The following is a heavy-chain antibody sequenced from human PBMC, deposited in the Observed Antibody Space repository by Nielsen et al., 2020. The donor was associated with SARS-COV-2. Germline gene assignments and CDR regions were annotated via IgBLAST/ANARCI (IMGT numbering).Heavy chain of an antibody. Sequence: GGSLRLSCAASGFTFGSSWMHLVRQAPGKGLVWVSRINSDGRTTTYADSVKGRFTISRDNAKNTLYLQMNSLRAEDTAVYYCARAKFYDSGVDPWGQGTLVTVSS. CDR3: ARAKFYDSGVDP. J-gene: IGHJ5*02. D-gene: IGHD5/OR15-5a*01. CDR2: INSDGRTT. V-gene: IGHV3-74*01. CDR1: GFTFGSSW.